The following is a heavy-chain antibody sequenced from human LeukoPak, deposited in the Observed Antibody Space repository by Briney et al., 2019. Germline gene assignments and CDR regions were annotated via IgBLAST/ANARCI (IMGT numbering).Heavy chain of an antibody. J-gene: IGHJ4*02. CDR1: GYTFTGYY. V-gene: IGHV1-2*02. D-gene: IGHD2-2*01. CDR3: ARGDVVVPFDY. Sequence: ASVKVSCKASGYTFTGYYMHWVRQAPGQGLEWMGWINPNSGGKNYAQKFQGRVTMTRDTSISTAYMELSRLRSDDTAVYYCARGDVVVPFDYWGQGTLVTVSS. CDR2: INPNSGGK.